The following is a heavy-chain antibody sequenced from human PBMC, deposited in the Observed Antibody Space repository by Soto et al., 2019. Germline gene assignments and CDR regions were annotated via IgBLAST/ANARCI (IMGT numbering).Heavy chain of an antibody. CDR1: GFTFSSYW. CDR2: IKQDGSEK. V-gene: IGHV3-7*03. Sequence: GGSLRLSCAASGFTFSSYWMSWVRQAPGKGLEWVANIKQDGSEKYYVDSVKGRFTISRDNAKNSLYLQMNSLRAEDTAVYYCARLAAAGHGGRQSDAFDIWGQGTMVTVSS. D-gene: IGHD6-13*01. CDR3: ARLAAAGHGGRQSDAFDI. J-gene: IGHJ3*02.